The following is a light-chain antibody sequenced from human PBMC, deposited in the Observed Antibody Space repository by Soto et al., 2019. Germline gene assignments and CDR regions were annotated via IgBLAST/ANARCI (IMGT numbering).Light chain of an antibody. CDR2: DAS. CDR1: QDISNS. CDR3: HQYDDLPYT. Sequence: DIQMTQSPSSLSASVGDRVTITCQASQDISNSLNWYQQKSGKAPQLLIYDASNLETGVPSRFSGSGSGTGFTFTISSLQPEDIATYYCHQYDDLPYTFGQGTKLEIK. V-gene: IGKV1-33*01. J-gene: IGKJ2*01.